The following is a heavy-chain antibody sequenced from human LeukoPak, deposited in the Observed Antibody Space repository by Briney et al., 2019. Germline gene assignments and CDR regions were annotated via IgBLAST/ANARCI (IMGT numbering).Heavy chain of an antibody. CDR3: ARKKDSSGYFS. CDR1: DYSISSSNW. CDR2: IYHSGST. V-gene: IGHV4-28*01. Sequence: SETLSLTCTVSDYSISSSNWWVWIRQPPGKGLEWIGYIYHSGSTSYNPSLKSRVSMSLDTTKDQFSLRLSSVTAVDTAIYYCARKKDSSGYFSRGQGIQVTVSS. D-gene: IGHD3-22*01. J-gene: IGHJ4*02.